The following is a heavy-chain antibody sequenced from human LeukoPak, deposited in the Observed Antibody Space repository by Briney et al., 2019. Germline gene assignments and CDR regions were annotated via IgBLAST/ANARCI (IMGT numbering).Heavy chain of an antibody. D-gene: IGHD6-13*01. V-gene: IGHV4-39*01. J-gene: IGHJ4*02. CDR1: GGSISSSSYY. CDR2: IYYSGST. CDR3: ARGTSSSWYRWFDY. Sequence: SSETLSLTCTVSGGSISSSSYYWGWIRQPPGKGLEWLGSIYYSGSTYYNPSLKSRVTISVDTSKNQFSLKLSSVTAADTAVYYCARGTSSSWYRWFDYWGQGTLVTVSS.